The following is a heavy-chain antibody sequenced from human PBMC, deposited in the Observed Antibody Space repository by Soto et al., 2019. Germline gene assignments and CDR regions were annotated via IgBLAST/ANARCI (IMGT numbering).Heavy chain of an antibody. Sequence: SETLSLTCTVSVGSISSGGYYWSWIRQHPGKGLEWIGYIYYSGSTYYNPSLKSRVTISVDTSKNQFSLKLSSVTAADTAVYYCARGVTSYYCGMDVWGQGTTVTVSS. CDR1: VGSISSGGYY. J-gene: IGHJ6*02. CDR2: IYYSGST. D-gene: IGHD3-10*01. CDR3: ARGVTSYYCGMDV. V-gene: IGHV4-31*03.